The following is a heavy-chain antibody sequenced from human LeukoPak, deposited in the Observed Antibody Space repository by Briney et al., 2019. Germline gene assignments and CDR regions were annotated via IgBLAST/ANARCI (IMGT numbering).Heavy chain of an antibody. D-gene: IGHD1-14*01. CDR1: GYSISSGYY. V-gene: IGHV4-38-2*02. J-gene: IGHJ3*02. CDR3: ARVTTGSCAFDI. CDR2: IYHSGST. Sequence: SETLSLTCTVSGYSISSGYYWGWIRQPPGKGLEWIGSIYHSGSTYYNPSLKSRVTISVDTSKNQFSLKLSSVTAADTAVYYCARVTTGSCAFDIWGQGTMVTVSS.